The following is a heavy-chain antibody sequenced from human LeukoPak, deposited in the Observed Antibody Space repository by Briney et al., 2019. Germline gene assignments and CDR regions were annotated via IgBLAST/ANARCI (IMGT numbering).Heavy chain of an antibody. CDR3: ARGSDVLRFLEWLLSGNWFDP. CDR2: INHSGST. V-gene: IGHV4-34*01. Sequence: KPSETLSLTCAVYGGSFSGYYWSWIRQPPGKGLEWIGEINHSGSTNYNPSLKSRVTISVDTSKNQFSLKLSSVTAADTAVYYCARGSDVLRFLEWLLSGNWFDPWGQGTLVTVSS. J-gene: IGHJ5*02. CDR1: GGSFSGYY. D-gene: IGHD3-3*01.